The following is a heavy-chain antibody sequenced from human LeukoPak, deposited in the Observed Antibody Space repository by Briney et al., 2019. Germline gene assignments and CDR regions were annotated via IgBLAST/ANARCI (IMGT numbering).Heavy chain of an antibody. D-gene: IGHD4-17*01. J-gene: IGHJ4*02. CDR1: GFTFSSYG. CDR2: ISYDGSNK. CDR3: ARDYGDTRFDY. Sequence: GRSLRLSCAASGFTFSSYGMHWVRQAPGKGLEWVAVISYDGSNKYYADSVKGRFTISRDNSKNTLYLQMNSLRAEDTAVYYCARDYGDTRFDYWGQGTLVTVSS. V-gene: IGHV3-30*03.